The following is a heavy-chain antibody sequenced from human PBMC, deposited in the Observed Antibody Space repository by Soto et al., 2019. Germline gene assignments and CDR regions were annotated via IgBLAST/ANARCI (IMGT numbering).Heavy chain of an antibody. CDR3: ARGRQRPSAAYKGHGYYGMDV. J-gene: IGHJ6*02. CDR2: ITHTGGF. D-gene: IGHD2-2*01. CDR1: GGSFSDYY. V-gene: IGHV4-34*01. Sequence: SETLSLTCAVYGGSFSDYYWSWIRQPPGKGLEWIGEITHTGGFDSNPSPDSRATISVDTTKNQFSLKLSSVTTADTALYYCARGRQRPSAAYKGHGYYGMDVWGQGTTVTVS.